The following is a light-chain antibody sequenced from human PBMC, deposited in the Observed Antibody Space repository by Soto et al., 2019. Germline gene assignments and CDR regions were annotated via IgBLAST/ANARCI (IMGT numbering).Light chain of an antibody. CDR3: SSYTGSSTLV. Sequence: QSVLTQPPSVSGAPGQRVTISCTGNNSNLGAGYDVHWYQQLPGAAPKLVVFGNRNRPSGVPERFSGSKSGTSASLAITGLQAEDEADYYCSSYTGSSTLVFGTGTKLTVL. V-gene: IGLV1-40*01. CDR1: NSNLGAGYD. CDR2: GNR. J-gene: IGLJ1*01.